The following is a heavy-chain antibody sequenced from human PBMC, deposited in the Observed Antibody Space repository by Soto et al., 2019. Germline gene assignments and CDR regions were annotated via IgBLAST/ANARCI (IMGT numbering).Heavy chain of an antibody. V-gene: IGHV3-23*01. D-gene: IGHD3-22*01. J-gene: IGHJ4*02. Sequence: GGSLGLSCAASGFTFSSYAMSWVRQAPGKGLEWVSAISGSGGSTYYADSVKGRFTISRDNSKNTLYLQMNSLRAEDTAVYYCAKERSYDSSGYGLDYWGQGTLVTVSS. CDR3: AKERSYDSSGYGLDY. CDR1: GFTFSSYA. CDR2: ISGSGGST.